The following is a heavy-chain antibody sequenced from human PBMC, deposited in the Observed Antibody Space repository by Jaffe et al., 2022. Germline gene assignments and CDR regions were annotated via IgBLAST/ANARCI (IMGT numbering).Heavy chain of an antibody. V-gene: IGHV4-38-2*01. CDR2: IYHSGST. Sequence: QVQLQESGPGLVKPSETLSLTCAVSGYSISSGYYWGWIRQPPGKGLEWIGSIYHSGSTYYNPSLKSRVTISVDTSKNQFSLKLSSVTAADTAVYYCARQNYGSGSYWVAPYYFDYWGQGTLVTVSS. D-gene: IGHD3-10*01. J-gene: IGHJ4*02. CDR3: ARQNYGSGSYWVAPYYFDY. CDR1: GYSISSGYY.